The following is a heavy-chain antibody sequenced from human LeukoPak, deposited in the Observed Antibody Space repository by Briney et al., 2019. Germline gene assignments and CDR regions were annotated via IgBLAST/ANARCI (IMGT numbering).Heavy chain of an antibody. D-gene: IGHD1-1*01. CDR1: GFTFSGSA. CDR2: IRSKANSYAT. CDR3: TRRPGTTGTAFDI. J-gene: IGHJ3*02. Sequence: GGSLRLSCAASGFTFSGSAMHWVRQASGKGLEWVGRIRSKANSYATAYAASVKGRLTISRDDSKNTAYLQMNSLKTEDTAVYYCTRRPGTTGTAFDIWGQGTMVTVSS. V-gene: IGHV3-73*01.